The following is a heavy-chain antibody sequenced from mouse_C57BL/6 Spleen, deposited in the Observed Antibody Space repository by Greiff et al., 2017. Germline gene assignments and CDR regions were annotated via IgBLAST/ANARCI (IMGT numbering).Heavy chain of an antibody. V-gene: IGHV1-69*01. CDR3: ARSGTAQALAY. CDR2: IDPSDSYT. J-gene: IGHJ3*01. Sequence: VQLQQSGAELVMPGASVKLSCKASGYTFTSYWMHWVKQRPGQGLEWIGEIDPSDSYTNYNQKFKGKSTLTVDKSSSTAYMQLSSLTSEDSAVYYCARSGTAQALAYWGQGTLVTVSA. CDR1: GYTFTSYW. D-gene: IGHD3-2*02.